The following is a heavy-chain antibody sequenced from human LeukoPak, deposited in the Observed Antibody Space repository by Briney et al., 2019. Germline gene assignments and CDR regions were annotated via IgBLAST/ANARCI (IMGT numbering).Heavy chain of an antibody. CDR2: ISGSGGST. J-gene: IGHJ4*02. V-gene: IGHV3-23*01. Sequence: GGSLRLSCAASGFTFSSYAMSWVRQAPGKGLEWVSAISGSGGSTYYADSVKGRFTISGDNSKNTLYLQMNSLRAEDTAVYYCAKGWASYYDSSGYHPFDYWGQGTLVTVSS. CDR1: GFTFSSYA. D-gene: IGHD3-22*01. CDR3: AKGWASYYDSSGYHPFDY.